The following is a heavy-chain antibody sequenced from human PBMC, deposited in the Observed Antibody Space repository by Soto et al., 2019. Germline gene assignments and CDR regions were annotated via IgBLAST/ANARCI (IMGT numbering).Heavy chain of an antibody. CDR2: SYHSGTT. CDR1: SGSISSSNW. Sequence: QVQLQESGPGLVKPSGTLSLTCAVSSGSISSSNWWSWFRQPPGKGLEWIGESYHSGTTNYNPSLKSRVTISVDKSKNQFSLKLSSVTAADTAVYYCARAAAAGLGRDAFDILGQGTMVTVSS. V-gene: IGHV4-4*02. D-gene: IGHD6-13*01. CDR3: ARAAAAGLGRDAFDI. J-gene: IGHJ3*02.